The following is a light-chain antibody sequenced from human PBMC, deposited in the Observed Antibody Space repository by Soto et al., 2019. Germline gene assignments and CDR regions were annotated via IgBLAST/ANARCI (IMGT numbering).Light chain of an antibody. Sequence: QPVLTQPASVSGSPGQSITISYTGTSSDVGGYNYVSWYQQPPGKAPKLMIYDVSNRPSGVSNRFSGSKSGNTASLTISGLQAEDEADYYCSSYRSSSTYVFGTGTKLTVL. J-gene: IGLJ1*01. CDR2: DVS. V-gene: IGLV2-14*03. CDR1: SSDVGGYNY. CDR3: SSYRSSSTYV.